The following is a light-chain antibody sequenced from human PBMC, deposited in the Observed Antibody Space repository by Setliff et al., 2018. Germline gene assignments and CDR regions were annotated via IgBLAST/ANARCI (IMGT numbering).Light chain of an antibody. V-gene: IGLV2-8*01. J-gene: IGLJ1*01. Sequence: QSVLTQPPSASGSPGQSVTISCTGTSSDVGGYNYVSWYQQHPGKAPKLMIYEVSKRPSGVPDRFSGSKSGNTASLTVSGLQAEDEADYYCSSYAGSNTPYVFGTGTKGHRP. CDR2: EVS. CDR1: SSDVGGYNY. CDR3: SSYAGSNTPYV.